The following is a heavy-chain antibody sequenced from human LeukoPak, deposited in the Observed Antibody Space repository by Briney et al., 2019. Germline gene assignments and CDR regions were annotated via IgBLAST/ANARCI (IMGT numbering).Heavy chain of an antibody. D-gene: IGHD5-12*01. V-gene: IGHV4-34*01. J-gene: IGHJ5*02. Sequence: SETLSLTCVVYGGSFSGYYWTWIRQPPGKGLEWIGEINHRGTTTYNPSLKSRVTISVDTPKNQFSLKLNSVTAADTAVYYCARMDIVTTNWFDPWGQGTLVIVSP. CDR1: GGSFSGYY. CDR2: INHRGTT. CDR3: ARMDIVTTNWFDP.